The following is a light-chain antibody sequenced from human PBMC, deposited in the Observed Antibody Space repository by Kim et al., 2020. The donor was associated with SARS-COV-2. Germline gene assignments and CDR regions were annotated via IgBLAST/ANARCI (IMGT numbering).Light chain of an antibody. CDR1: SSNIGNNY. CDR3: GTWDSSLSVV. CDR2: DNK. V-gene: IGLV1-51*01. J-gene: IGLJ2*01. Sequence: GQKATISCSGSSSNIGNNYVYWYQQLPGTAPKLLIDDNKKRPSGIPDRFSGSKCGTSATLGITGLQTGDEADYYCGTWDSSLSVVFGGGTQLTVL.